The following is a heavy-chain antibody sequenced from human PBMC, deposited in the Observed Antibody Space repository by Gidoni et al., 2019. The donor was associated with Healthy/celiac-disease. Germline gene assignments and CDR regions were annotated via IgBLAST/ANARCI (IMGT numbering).Heavy chain of an antibody. V-gene: IGHV3-48*03. D-gene: IGHD2-8*02. CDR1: GFTFSSYE. Sequence: EVQLVESGGGLVQPGGSLRLSCAASGFTFSSYEMNWVRQAPGKGLEWVSYISSSGSTIYYADSVKGRFTISRDNAKNSLYLQMNSLRAEDTAVYYCARDLVDPYYYYGMDVWGQGTTVTVSS. CDR3: ARDLVDPYYYYGMDV. J-gene: IGHJ6*02. CDR2: ISSSGSTI.